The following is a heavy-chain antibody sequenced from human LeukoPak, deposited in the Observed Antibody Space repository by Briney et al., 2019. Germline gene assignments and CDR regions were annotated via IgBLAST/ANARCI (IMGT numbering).Heavy chain of an antibody. Sequence: PSETLSLTCTVSGGSISSYYWSWIRQPAGKGLEWIGRIYTSGSTNYNPSLKSRVTMSVDTSKNQFSLKLSSVTAADTAVYYCARDREVRGIIITSSSTYFDCWGHGTLVTVSS. J-gene: IGHJ4*01. CDR2: IYTSGST. CDR1: GGSISSYY. D-gene: IGHD3-10*01. CDR3: ARDREVRGIIITSSSTYFDC. V-gene: IGHV4-4*07.